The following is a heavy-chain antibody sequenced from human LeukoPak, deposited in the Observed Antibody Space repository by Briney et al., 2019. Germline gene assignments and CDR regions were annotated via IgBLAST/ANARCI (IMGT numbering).Heavy chain of an antibody. V-gene: IGHV3-23*01. CDR1: GFTFSSYA. D-gene: IGHD3-22*01. J-gene: IGHJ3*02. Sequence: PGGSLRLSCAASGFTFSSYAMSWVRQAPGKGLEWVSAISGSGGSTYYADSVKGRFTISRDNSKNTLYLQMNSLRAEDTAVYYCAKDWYYYDSSGYYYAPLPHSIWGQGTMVTVSS. CDR3: AKDWYYYDSSGYYYAPLPHSI. CDR2: ISGSGGST.